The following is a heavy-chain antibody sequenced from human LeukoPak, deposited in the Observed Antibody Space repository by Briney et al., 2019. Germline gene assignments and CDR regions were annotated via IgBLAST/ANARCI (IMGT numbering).Heavy chain of an antibody. D-gene: IGHD2-15*01. CDR1: GFTFSSYM. J-gene: IGHJ6*02. Sequence: GSLRLSCAASGFTFSSYMMNWVRQAPGKGLEWVSSINSGSTYTYYTESVKGRFTVSRDNAKNSLFLQMNSLRAEDTAVYYCARDSCSGGSCYSPYYYYGMDVWGQGTTVTVSS. CDR3: ARDSCSGGSCYSPYYYYGMDV. CDR2: INSGSTYT. V-gene: IGHV3-21*01.